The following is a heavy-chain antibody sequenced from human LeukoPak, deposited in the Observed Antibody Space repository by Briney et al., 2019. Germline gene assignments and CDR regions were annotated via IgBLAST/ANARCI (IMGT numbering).Heavy chain of an antibody. CDR3: ARGIAGYISGHYFDY. D-gene: IGHD6-19*01. V-gene: IGHV1-2*06. Sequence: GSSVKVSCKASGYTFTGYYMHWVRQAPGQGLEWMGRINPNSGGTNYAQKFQGRVTMARDTSISTAYMELSRLRSDDTAVYYCARGIAGYISGHYFDYWGQGTLVTVSS. CDR2: INPNSGGT. J-gene: IGHJ4*02. CDR1: GYTFTGYY.